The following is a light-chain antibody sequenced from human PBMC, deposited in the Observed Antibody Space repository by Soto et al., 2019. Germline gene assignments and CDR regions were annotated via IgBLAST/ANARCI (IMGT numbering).Light chain of an antibody. CDR2: EVS. V-gene: IGLV2-14*01. J-gene: IGLJ2*01. CDR3: SSYTTTYSVV. CDR1: SSDVGLYNY. Sequence: QSALTQPASVSGSPGQSITISCTGTSSDVGLYNYVSWYQQHPGKVPKLMTSEVSKRPSGVSNRFSGSKSGNTASLTISGLQAEDEADYYCSSYTTTYSVVFGEGTKLTGL.